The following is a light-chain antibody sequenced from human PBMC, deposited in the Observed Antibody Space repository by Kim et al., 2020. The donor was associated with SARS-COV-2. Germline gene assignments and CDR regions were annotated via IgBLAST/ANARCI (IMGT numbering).Light chain of an antibody. Sequence: GSVGAEGTITCRASQSISSYLKLYQQKPGKAPKLLIYAASSLQSGVPSRFSGRGSGTDFTLTISSLQPEDFATYYCQQSYSTPLTFGGGTKVDIK. J-gene: IGKJ4*01. V-gene: IGKV1-39*01. CDR3: QQSYSTPLT. CDR1: QSISSY. CDR2: AAS.